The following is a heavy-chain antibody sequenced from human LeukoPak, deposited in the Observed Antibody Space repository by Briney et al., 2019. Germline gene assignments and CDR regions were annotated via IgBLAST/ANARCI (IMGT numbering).Heavy chain of an antibody. Sequence: SETLSLTCAVYGGSFSGYYWSWIRQPPGKGLEWIGEINHSGSTNYNPSLKSRVTISVDTSKNQFSLKLSSVTAADTAVYYCARVRGKRRSYYYDSSGYYFDYWGQGTLVTVPS. CDR2: INHSGST. CDR1: GGSFSGYY. CDR3: ARVRGKRRSYYYDSSGYYFDY. V-gene: IGHV4-34*01. J-gene: IGHJ4*02. D-gene: IGHD3-22*01.